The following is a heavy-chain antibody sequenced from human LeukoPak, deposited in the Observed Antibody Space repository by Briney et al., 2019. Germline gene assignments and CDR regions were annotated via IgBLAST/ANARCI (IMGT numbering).Heavy chain of an antibody. CDR2: MRYDGSNK. J-gene: IGHJ4*02. Sequence: GGSLRLSCAASGFTFSSGVTFSTYGMYWVRQAPGKGLEWVAFMRYDGSNKYYADSVKGRFTISRDNSKNTLYLQMNSLRPEDTAVYYCARGTTVTSHYYDNSGYRAPGYWGQGTLVTVSS. CDR1: GFTFSSGVTFSTYG. CDR3: ARGTTVTSHYYDNSGYRAPGY. V-gene: IGHV3-30*02. D-gene: IGHD3-22*01.